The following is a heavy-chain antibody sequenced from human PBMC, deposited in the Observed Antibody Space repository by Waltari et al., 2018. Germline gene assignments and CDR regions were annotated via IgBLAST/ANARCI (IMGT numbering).Heavy chain of an antibody. D-gene: IGHD6-19*01. CDR3: ARGYSSGAGGGNWFDP. CDR1: GYTFTSYD. CDR2: KNPNSVNT. Sequence: QVQLVQSGAEVKKPGASVKVSCKASGYTFTSYDINWVRQATGHGLEWMGWKNPNSVNTGDAQKVQGRVTITRNTSISTAYMELSGLRSEDTAVYYCARGYSSGAGGGNWFDPWGQGTLVTVSS. J-gene: IGHJ5*02. V-gene: IGHV1-8*03.